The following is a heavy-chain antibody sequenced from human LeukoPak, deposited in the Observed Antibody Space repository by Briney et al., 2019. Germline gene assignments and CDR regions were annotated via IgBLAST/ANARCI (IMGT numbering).Heavy chain of an antibody. D-gene: IGHD6-13*01. CDR3: AGAAAGTTRDY. V-gene: IGHV4-39*01. J-gene: IGHJ4*02. Sequence: SETLSLTCTVSGGSIRSSSYYWGWIRQPPGKGLEWIGTIYYSGATYYTPSLKSRVTISVDTSKNQFSLKLSSVTAADTAVYYCAGAAAGTTRDYWGQGTLVTVSS. CDR1: GGSIRSSSYY. CDR2: IYYSGAT.